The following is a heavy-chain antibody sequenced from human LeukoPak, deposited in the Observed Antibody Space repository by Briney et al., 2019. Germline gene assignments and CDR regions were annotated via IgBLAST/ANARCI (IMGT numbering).Heavy chain of an antibody. CDR1: GGSISSYY. V-gene: IGHV4-59*12. J-gene: IGHJ5*02. Sequence: PSETLSLTCTVSGGSISSYYWSWIRQPPGKGLEWIGYIYYSGSTYYNPSLKSRVTISVDTSKNQFSPKLSSVTAADTAVYYCARGRVPAAMQTNWFDPWGQGTLVTVSS. CDR3: ARGRVPAAMQTNWFDP. D-gene: IGHD2-2*01. CDR2: IYYSGST.